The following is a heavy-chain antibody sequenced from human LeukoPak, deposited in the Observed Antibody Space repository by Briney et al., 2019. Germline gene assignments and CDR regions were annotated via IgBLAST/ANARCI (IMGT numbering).Heavy chain of an antibody. CDR2: ISSSSSYI. CDR1: GFTFSSYS. J-gene: IGHJ4*02. D-gene: IGHD3-10*01. Sequence: PGGSLRLSCAASGFTFSSYSMNWVRQAPGKGLEWVSSISSSSSYIYYADSVKGRFTISRDNAKNSLYLQMNSLRAEDTAVYYCARSSSITMVRGVYFDYWGQGTLVTVSS. V-gene: IGHV3-21*01. CDR3: ARSSSITMVRGVYFDY.